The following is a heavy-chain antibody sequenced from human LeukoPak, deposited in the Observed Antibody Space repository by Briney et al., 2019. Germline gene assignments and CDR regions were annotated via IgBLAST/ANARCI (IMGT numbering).Heavy chain of an antibody. CDR3: ARHISPGGTYAHFDY. CDR1: GFTFSDYY. D-gene: IGHD1-26*01. V-gene: IGHV4-59*08. J-gene: IGHJ4*02. CDR2: IHYSGST. Sequence: GSLRLSCAASGFTFSDYYMSWIRQPPGKGLEWIGYIHYSGSTNYNPSLKSRVTMSLDTSKNQVSLKLNSVTAADTAVYYCARHISPGGTYAHFDYRGQGTLVTVSS.